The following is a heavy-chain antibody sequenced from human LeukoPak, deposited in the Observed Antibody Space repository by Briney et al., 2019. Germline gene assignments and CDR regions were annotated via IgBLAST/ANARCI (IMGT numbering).Heavy chain of an antibody. Sequence: GASVKVSCKASRYTFTGYYMHWVRQAPGQGLEWMGWINPNSGGTNYAQKFQGRVTMTRDTSISTAYMELSRLRSDDTAVYYCARKLGYCSSTSCAAHDYWGQGTLVTVSS. D-gene: IGHD2-2*03. CDR3: ARKLGYCSSTSCAAHDY. J-gene: IGHJ4*02. CDR2: INPNSGGT. V-gene: IGHV1-2*02. CDR1: RYTFTGYY.